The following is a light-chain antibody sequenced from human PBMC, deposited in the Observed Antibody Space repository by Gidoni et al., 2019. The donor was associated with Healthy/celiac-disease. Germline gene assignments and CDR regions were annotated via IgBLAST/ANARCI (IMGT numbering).Light chain of an antibody. CDR2: AAA. CDR1: QSISSY. V-gene: IGKV1-39*01. CDR3: QQSYSTSWT. Sequence: TQSPSSLSASVGDRVNITCRASQSISSYLNWYQQKPGKAPKPLIYAAASLQSGVPSRCSGSGSGTDFTLTISSVQPEDVATYYCQQSYSTSWTFGQGTKVEIK. J-gene: IGKJ1*01.